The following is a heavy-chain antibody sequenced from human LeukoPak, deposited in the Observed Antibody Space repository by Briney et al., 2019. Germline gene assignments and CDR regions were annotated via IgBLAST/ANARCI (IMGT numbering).Heavy chain of an antibody. CDR1: GDSASSNSAA. CDR3: ARGWGPPNWFDP. CDR2: TYYRAKWYN. Sequence: SQTLSLTCAISGDSASSNSAAWNWIRQSPSRCLEWRGRTYYRAKWYNDYAVSVKSRITINPDTSKNQFSLQLNSVTPEDTAVYYCARGWGPPNWFDPWGQGTLVTVSS. D-gene: IGHD7-27*01. J-gene: IGHJ5*02. V-gene: IGHV6-1*01.